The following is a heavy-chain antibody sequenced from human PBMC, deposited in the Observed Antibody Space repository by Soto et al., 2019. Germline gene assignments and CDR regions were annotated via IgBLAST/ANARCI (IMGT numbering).Heavy chain of an antibody. CDR3: TKKAVGATFDY. CDR1: GFTFGDYG. CDR2: ITWNSGSI. D-gene: IGHD1-26*01. V-gene: IGHV3-9*01. J-gene: IGHJ4*02. Sequence: EVQLVESGGGLVQPGRSLRLSCAASGFTFGDYGMHWVRQAPGKGLEWVSGITWNSGSIGYADSVKGRFTISRDNAKNSLYLQMNSLRPEDTALYFCTKKAVGATFDYWGQGTLVTVSS.